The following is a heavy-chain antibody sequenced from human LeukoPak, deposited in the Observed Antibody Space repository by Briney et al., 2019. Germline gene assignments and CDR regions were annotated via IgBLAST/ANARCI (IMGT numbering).Heavy chain of an antibody. V-gene: IGHV1-69*13. CDR3: AKVGSSWDFDY. CDR2: TIPIFGTA. Sequence: GASVKVSCKASGGTFSSYAISWVRQAPGQGLEWMGGTIPIFGTANYAQKFQGRVTITADESTSTAYMELSSLRSEDTAVYYCAKVGSSWDFDYWGQGTLVAVSS. J-gene: IGHJ4*02. CDR1: GGTFSSYA. D-gene: IGHD6-13*01.